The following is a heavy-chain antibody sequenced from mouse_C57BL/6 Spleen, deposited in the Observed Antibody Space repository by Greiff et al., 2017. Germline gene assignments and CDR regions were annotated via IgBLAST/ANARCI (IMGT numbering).Heavy chain of an antibody. J-gene: IGHJ2*01. CDR2: ISDGGSYS. D-gene: IGHD2-1*01. V-gene: IGHV5-4*03. CDR3: ARAYGNYEGNFDY. CDR1: GFTFSSYA. Sequence: DVKLVESGGGLVQPGGSLKLSCAASGFTFSSYAMSWVRQTPEKRLEWVATISDGGSYSYYPDNVKGRFTISRDNAKNNLYLQMNHLKSEDKAMYYCARAYGNYEGNFDYEAQGTTLTVST.